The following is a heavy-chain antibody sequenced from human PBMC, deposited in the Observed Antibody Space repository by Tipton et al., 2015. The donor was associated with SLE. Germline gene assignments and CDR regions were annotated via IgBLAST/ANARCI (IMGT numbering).Heavy chain of an antibody. D-gene: IGHD3-10*01. Sequence: TLSLTCTVSGASIGTSNYYWSWIRQPPGKGLEWIGGINHSGNTYYNPSLKSRVTISVDTSKNQFSLKVNSVTAADTAVYYCTVMYGSGSYPFDHWGQGTLVTVSS. CDR3: TVMYGSGSYPFDH. J-gene: IGHJ5*02. CDR1: GASIGTSNYY. V-gene: IGHV4-39*07. CDR2: INHSGNT.